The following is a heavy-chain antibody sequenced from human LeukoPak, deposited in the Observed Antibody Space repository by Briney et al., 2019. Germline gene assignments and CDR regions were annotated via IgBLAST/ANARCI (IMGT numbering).Heavy chain of an antibody. D-gene: IGHD5-12*01. CDR3: ARDGGYGGFDY. V-gene: IGHV3-30*02. CDR2: IRYDGSNK. Sequence: GGSLRLSCAASGFTFSSYGMHWVRQAPGKGLEWVAFIRYDGSNKYYADSVKGRFTIFRDHAENSLYLQMNNLKAEDTAVYYCARDGGYGGFDYWGQGTLVTVFS. J-gene: IGHJ4*02. CDR1: GFTFSSYG.